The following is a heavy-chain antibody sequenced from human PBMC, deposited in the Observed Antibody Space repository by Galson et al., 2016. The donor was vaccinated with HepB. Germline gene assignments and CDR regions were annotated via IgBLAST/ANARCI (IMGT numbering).Heavy chain of an antibody. CDR3: ARSSSCSTINCFLPFDS. J-gene: IGHJ4*02. CDR2: VSDDGTHT. Sequence: SLRLSCAASGFTFSSRDVHWVRQATGKGLEWVAIVSDDGTHTDYADSVKGRFTISRDNSKNTLYLQMNSLRAEDTSMYYCARSSSCSTINCFLPFDSWGLGTLVTVSS. CDR1: GFTFSSRD. D-gene: IGHD2-2*01. V-gene: IGHV3-30-3*01.